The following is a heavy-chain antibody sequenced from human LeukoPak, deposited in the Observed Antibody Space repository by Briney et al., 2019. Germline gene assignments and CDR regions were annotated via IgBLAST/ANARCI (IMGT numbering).Heavy chain of an antibody. V-gene: IGHV1-46*04. CDR1: GYTFASYY. CDR2: INPSGGST. Sequence: ASVKVSCKASGYTFASYYMHWVRQAPGQGLEWMGIINPSGGSTTYAQKLQGRVTMTRDTSTSTDYMELSSLRSEDAAVYYCARDSTPTYYSGTYYFEYWGQGTLVTVSS. J-gene: IGHJ4*02. CDR3: ARDSTPTYYSGTYYFEY. D-gene: IGHD1-26*01.